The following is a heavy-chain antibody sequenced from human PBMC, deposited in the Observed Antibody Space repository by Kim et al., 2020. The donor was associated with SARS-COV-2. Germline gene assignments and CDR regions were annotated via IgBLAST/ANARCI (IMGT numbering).Heavy chain of an antibody. CDR1: GFTFSNYW. CDR2: INNDGTSI. D-gene: IGHD3-10*01. Sequence: GGSLRLSCAASGFTFSNYWMHWVRQVPGKGLVWVSRINNDGTSIKYADSVKGRFTISRDNAKNTLYLEINSLRAEDTAVYYSPRQDFYGSGNYGAVDIWGQGTVVTVS. J-gene: IGHJ3*02. V-gene: IGHV3-74*01. CDR3: PRQDFYGSGNYGAVDI.